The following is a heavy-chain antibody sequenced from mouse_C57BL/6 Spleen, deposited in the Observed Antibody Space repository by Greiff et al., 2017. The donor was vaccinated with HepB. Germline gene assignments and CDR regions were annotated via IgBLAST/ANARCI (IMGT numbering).Heavy chain of an antibody. CDR1: GYAFSSYW. CDR2: IYPGDGDT. D-gene: IGHD1-1*01. V-gene: IGHV1-80*01. CDR3: ARSDYYGSSYFDY. J-gene: IGHJ2*01. Sequence: QVQLQQSGAELVKPGASVKISCKASGYAFSSYWMNWVKQRPGKGLEWIGQIYPGDGDTNYNGKFKGKATLTADKSSSTAYMQLSSLTSEDSAVYICARSDYYGSSYFDYWGQGTTLTVSS.